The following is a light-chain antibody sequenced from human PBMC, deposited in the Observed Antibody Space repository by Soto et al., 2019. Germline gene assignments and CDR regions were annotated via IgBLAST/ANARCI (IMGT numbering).Light chain of an antibody. CDR3: CSYAGIYSYV. V-gene: IGLV2-11*01. Sequence: QSALTQPASVSGSPGQSITISCTGTSSDVGGYNYVSWFQQHPGKAPKVVVYDITKRPSGVPDRFSGSKSGNTASLTISGLQAEDEADYYCCSYAGIYSYVFGTGTKVTVL. CDR2: DIT. J-gene: IGLJ1*01. CDR1: SSDVGGYNY.